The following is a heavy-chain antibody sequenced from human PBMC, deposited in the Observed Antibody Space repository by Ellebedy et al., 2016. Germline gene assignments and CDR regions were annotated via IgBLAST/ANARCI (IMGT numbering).Heavy chain of an antibody. CDR1: GYTFTNYG. CDR3: ARDPGPFGNGAYSPY. V-gene: IGHV1-18*01. J-gene: IGHJ4*02. D-gene: IGHD4/OR15-4a*01. Sequence: ASVKVSCXASGYTFTNYGITWVRQAPGQGLEWMGWISAYNDNAKYAQNLQDRVTMTTDTSTSTAYMELRSLGSDDTAMYYCARDPGPFGNGAYSPYWGQGTLVTVSS. CDR2: ISAYNDNA.